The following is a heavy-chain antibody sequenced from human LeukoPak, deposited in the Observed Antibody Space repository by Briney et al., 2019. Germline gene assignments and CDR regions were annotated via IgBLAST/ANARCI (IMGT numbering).Heavy chain of an antibody. D-gene: IGHD4-11*01. CDR2: ISNDGSIK. CDR3: AKAKSYYSNYDY. J-gene: IGHJ4*02. V-gene: IGHV3-30-3*01. Sequence: GGSLRLSCAASGFAFNAYTIHWVRQAPGKGLEWVALISNDGSIKYFSDSVKGRFTISRDNSKNTLYLQVNSLRAEDTAVYYCAKAKSYYSNYDYWGQGTLVTVSS. CDR1: GFAFNAYT.